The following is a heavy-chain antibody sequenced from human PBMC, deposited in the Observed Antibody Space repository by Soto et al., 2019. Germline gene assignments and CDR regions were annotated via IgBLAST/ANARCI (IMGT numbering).Heavy chain of an antibody. J-gene: IGHJ4*02. D-gene: IGHD3-22*01. Sequence: SETLSLTCTASGGSISSGDYYWSWIRQPPGKGLEWIGYIYYSGSTYYNPSLKSRVTISVDTSKNQFSLKLSSVTAADTAVYYCARESAGDSSGYYLTPPIDYSGQGTLVTVSS. CDR3: ARESAGDSSGYYLTPPIDY. V-gene: IGHV4-30-4*01. CDR1: GGSISSGDYY. CDR2: IYYSGST.